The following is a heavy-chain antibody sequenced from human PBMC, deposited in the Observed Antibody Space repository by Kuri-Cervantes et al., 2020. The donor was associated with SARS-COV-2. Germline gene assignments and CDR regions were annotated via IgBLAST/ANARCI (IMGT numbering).Heavy chain of an antibody. V-gene: IGHV3-21*01. Sequence: LSLTCAASGFTFSSYSMNWVRQAPGKGLEWVSSISSSSSYIYYADSVKGRFTISRDNAKNSLYLQMNSLRAEDTAVYYCARGLVAPYYDFWSGVGANWFDPWGQGTLVTVSS. D-gene: IGHD3-3*01. CDR1: GFTFSSYS. J-gene: IGHJ5*02. CDR2: ISSSSSYI. CDR3: ARGLVAPYYDFWSGVGANWFDP.